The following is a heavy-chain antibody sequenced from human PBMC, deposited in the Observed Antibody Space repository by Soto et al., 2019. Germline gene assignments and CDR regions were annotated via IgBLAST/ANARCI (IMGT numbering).Heavy chain of an antibody. Sequence: PGGSLRLSCAASGFTFSSYAMSWVRQAPGKGLEWVSAISGSGGSTYYADSVKGRFTISRDNSKNTLYLQMNSLRAEDTAVYYCAKKPIYDILTGSSFTHYGMDVWGQGTTVTVPS. V-gene: IGHV3-23*01. CDR1: GFTFSSYA. J-gene: IGHJ6*02. D-gene: IGHD3-9*01. CDR3: AKKPIYDILTGSSFTHYGMDV. CDR2: ISGSGGST.